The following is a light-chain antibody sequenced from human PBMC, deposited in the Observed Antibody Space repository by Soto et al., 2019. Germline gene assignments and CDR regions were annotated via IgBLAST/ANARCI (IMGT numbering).Light chain of an antibody. Sequence: EIVLTQSPGTLSLSPGERATLSCRASESVSSSYLAWYQQKPGRAPRLLIFGASTRATGIPDRFSGSGSGTDFTLTISRLEPEDVAVYYCQQYGSSPRTFGQGTKLEI. CDR2: GAS. V-gene: IGKV3-20*01. J-gene: IGKJ2*02. CDR3: QQYGSSPRT. CDR1: ESVSSSY.